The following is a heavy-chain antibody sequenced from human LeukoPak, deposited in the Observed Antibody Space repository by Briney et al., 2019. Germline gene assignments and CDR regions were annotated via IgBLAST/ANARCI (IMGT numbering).Heavy chain of an antibody. Sequence: SGTLSLTCTVSGGSISSGGYYWSWIRQHPGKGLEWIGYIYYSGSTYYNPSLKSRVTISVDTSKNQFSLKLSSVTAADTAVYYCARGALRFSYYYYGMDVWGQGTTVTVSS. V-gene: IGHV4-31*03. CDR3: ARGALRFSYYYYGMDV. CDR1: GGSISSGGYY. CDR2: IYYSGST. D-gene: IGHD3-3*01. J-gene: IGHJ6*02.